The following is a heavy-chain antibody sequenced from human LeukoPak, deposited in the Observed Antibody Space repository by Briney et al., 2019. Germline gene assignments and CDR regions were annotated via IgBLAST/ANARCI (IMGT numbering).Heavy chain of an antibody. CDR3: AKDRRYSYGSALYYFDY. CDR1: GFTFSSYA. V-gene: IGHV3-23*01. D-gene: IGHD5-18*01. CDR2: ISGSGGST. Sequence: GGSLRLSCAASGFTFSSYAMSWVRQAPGKGLEWVSAISGSGGSTYYADSVKGRFTISRDNSKNTLYLQMNSLRAEDTAVYYCAKDRRYSYGSALYYFDYWGQGTLVTVSS. J-gene: IGHJ4*02.